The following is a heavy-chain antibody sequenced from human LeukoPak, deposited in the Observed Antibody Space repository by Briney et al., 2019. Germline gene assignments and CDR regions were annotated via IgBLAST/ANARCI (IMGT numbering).Heavy chain of an antibody. CDR2: IYYSGST. V-gene: IGHV4-59*12. Sequence: AETLSLTCTVSGGSISTYYWSWIRQPPGKVLEWIGYIYYSGSTNYNPSLKSRVTISVDTSKNQFSLKLSSVTAADTAVYYCARARVGMVRYWNYWGQGTLVTVSS. D-gene: IGHD3-10*01. J-gene: IGHJ4*02. CDR3: ARARVGMVRYWNY. CDR1: GGSISTYY.